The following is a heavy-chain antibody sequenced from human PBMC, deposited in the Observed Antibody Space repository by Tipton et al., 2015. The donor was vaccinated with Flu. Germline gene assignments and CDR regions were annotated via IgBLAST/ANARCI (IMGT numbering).Heavy chain of an antibody. CDR3: ARPGYSSGPQIYWYFDL. Sequence: TLSLTCSVSGYSIASSFYWGFIRQPPGKELQWIGSICYNGDTYYNPSLKSRVTISVDTSNNQFSLKLSSVTAADTAVYYCARPGYSSGPQIYWYFDLWGRGTLVTVSS. D-gene: IGHD6-19*01. CDR1: GYSIASSFY. J-gene: IGHJ2*01. CDR2: ICYNGDT. V-gene: IGHV4-38-2*01.